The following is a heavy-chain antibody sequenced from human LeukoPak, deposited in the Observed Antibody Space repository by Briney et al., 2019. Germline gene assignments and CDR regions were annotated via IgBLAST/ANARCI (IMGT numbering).Heavy chain of an antibody. Sequence: ASVKVSCKASGYTFTSYGISWVRQAPGQGLEWMGWINAYNGNTNYAQKLQGRVTMTTDTSTSTAYMELRSLRSDDTAVYYCARASAVYYYYYGMDVWGKGTTVTVSS. CDR2: INAYNGNT. CDR1: GYTFTSYG. J-gene: IGHJ6*04. V-gene: IGHV1-18*04. CDR3: ARASAVYYYYYGMDV. D-gene: IGHD2-2*01.